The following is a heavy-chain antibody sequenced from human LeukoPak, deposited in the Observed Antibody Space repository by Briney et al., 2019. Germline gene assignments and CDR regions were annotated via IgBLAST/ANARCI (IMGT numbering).Heavy chain of an antibody. CDR2: IYSGGST. CDR1: GFTFSNAW. V-gene: IGHV3-53*01. D-gene: IGHD4-17*01. CDR3: ARGEDYGDYFDY. Sequence: GGSLRLSCAASGFTFSNAWMSWVRQAPGKGLEWVSVIYSGGSTYYADSVKGRFTISRDNSKNTLSLQMNSLRAEDTAVYYCARGEDYGDYFDYWGQGTLVTVSS. J-gene: IGHJ4*02.